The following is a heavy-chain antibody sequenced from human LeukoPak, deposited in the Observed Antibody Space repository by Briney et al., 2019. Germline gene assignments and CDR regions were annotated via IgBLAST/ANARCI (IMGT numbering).Heavy chain of an antibody. CDR2: INTDGRTT. CDR3: ARDLHGSPDW. Sequence: GGSLRLSCAASGFTFTTFWMNWVRQAPGEGLVWVSLINTDGRTTTYADSVKGRFTISRDNAKNTLYLQMNRLRAEDTAVYYCARDLHGSPDWWGQGTLVTVSS. V-gene: IGHV3-74*01. J-gene: IGHJ4*02. D-gene: IGHD2-2*03. CDR1: GFTFTTFW.